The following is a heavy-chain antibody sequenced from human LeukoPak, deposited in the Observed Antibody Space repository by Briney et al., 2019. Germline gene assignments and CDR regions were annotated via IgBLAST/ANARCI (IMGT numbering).Heavy chain of an antibody. D-gene: IGHD5-18*01. Sequence: GGSLRLSCAASGFTFSSYSMNWVRQAPGKGLEWVSSISGSSSYIYYADSVKGRFTISRDNAKNSLYLQMNSLRAEDTAVYYCARVGYSYGYCFDYWGQGTLVTVSS. CDR1: GFTFSSYS. V-gene: IGHV3-21*01. J-gene: IGHJ4*02. CDR3: ARVGYSYGYCFDY. CDR2: ISGSSSYI.